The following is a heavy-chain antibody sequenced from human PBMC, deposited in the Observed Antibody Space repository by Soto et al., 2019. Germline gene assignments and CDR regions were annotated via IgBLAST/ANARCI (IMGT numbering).Heavy chain of an antibody. CDR1: GFTFSDYY. Sequence: QVQLVESGGGLVKPGGSLRLSCAASGFTFSDYYMSWIRQAPGKGLEWVSYISSSSSYTNYADSVKGRFTISRDNAKNSLYLQMNSLRAEDTAVYYCARGFNYVFWSGYYTLYGMDVWGQGTTVTVSS. CDR3: ARGFNYVFWSGYYTLYGMDV. J-gene: IGHJ6*02. D-gene: IGHD3-3*01. V-gene: IGHV3-11*06. CDR2: ISSSSSYT.